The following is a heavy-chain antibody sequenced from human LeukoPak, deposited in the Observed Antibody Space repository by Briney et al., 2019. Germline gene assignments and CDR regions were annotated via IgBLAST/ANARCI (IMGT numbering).Heavy chain of an antibody. D-gene: IGHD3/OR15-3a*01. J-gene: IGHJ4*01. CDR3: VGGGDWLPEY. V-gene: IGHV4-59*02. Sequence: SETLSLTCTVSGASVSGKFWSWIRHSPGNGLEWIGLIYYSGSTKFNPSLKSRVAMSVDTSNNQFSLSLNSVTTTDTAVYFCVGGGDWLPEYWGHGTQVIVSS. CDR1: GASVSGKF. CDR2: IYYSGST.